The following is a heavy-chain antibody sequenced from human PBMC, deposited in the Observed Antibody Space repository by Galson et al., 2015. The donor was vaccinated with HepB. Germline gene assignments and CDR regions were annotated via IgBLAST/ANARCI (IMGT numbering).Heavy chain of an antibody. CDR1: GYTFTSYG. J-gene: IGHJ4*02. CDR3: AREDFQSSVTVYFDY. CDR2: ISAYNGNT. V-gene: IGHV1-18*04. Sequence: SVKVSCKASGYTFTSYGISGVRQAPGQGLEWMGWISAYNGNTNYAQKLQGRVTMTTDTSTSTAYMELRSLRSDDTAVYYCAREDFQSSVTVYFDYWGQGTLVTVSS. D-gene: IGHD3-3*01.